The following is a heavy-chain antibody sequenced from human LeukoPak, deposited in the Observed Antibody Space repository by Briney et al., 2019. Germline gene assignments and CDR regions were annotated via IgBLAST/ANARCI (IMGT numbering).Heavy chain of an antibody. D-gene: IGHD6-19*01. CDR3: ARHRIAVRFDP. CDR2: INHSGST. J-gene: IGHJ5*02. Sequence: PSETLSLTCAVYGGSFSGYYWSWIRQPPGKGLEWIGEINHSGSTNYNPSLKSRVTISVDTSKNQFSPKLSSVTAADTAVYYCARHRIAVRFDPWGQGTLVTVSS. CDR1: GGSFSGYY. V-gene: IGHV4-34*01.